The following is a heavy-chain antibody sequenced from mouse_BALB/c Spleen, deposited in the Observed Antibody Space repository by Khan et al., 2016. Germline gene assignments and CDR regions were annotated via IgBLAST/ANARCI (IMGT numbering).Heavy chain of an antibody. CDR1: GFTFSNYW. J-gene: IGHJ3*01. Sequence: VQLKESGGGLVQPGGSMKLSCVASGFTFSNYWMNWVRQSPEKGLEWVAEIRLTFNNYATHYAESVKGRFTISRDDSKSSVYLQMNNLRAEGTGIYYCTTGFADWGQGTRVTVSA. CDR3: TTGFAD. CDR2: IRLTFNNYAT. V-gene: IGHV6-6*02.